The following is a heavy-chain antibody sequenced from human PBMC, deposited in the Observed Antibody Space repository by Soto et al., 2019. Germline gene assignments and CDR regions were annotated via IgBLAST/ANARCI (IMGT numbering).Heavy chain of an antibody. CDR2: IYYSGST. D-gene: IGHD1-26*01. Sequence: SETLSLTCTVSGGSVSSGSYYWSWIRQPPGKGLEWIGYIYYSGSTNYNPSLKSRVTISVDTSKNQSSLKLSSVTAADTAVYYCARETADIVGAPKVDYWGQGTLVTVSS. V-gene: IGHV4-61*01. CDR3: ARETADIVGAPKVDY. J-gene: IGHJ4*02. CDR1: GGSVSSGSYY.